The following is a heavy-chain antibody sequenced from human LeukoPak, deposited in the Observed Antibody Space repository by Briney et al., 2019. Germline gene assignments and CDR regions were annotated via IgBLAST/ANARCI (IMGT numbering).Heavy chain of an antibody. Sequence: GGSLRLSCAASGFTFSTFGMSWVRQAPGKGLEWVSSISSSSSYIYYADSVKGRFTISRDNAKNSLYLQMNSLRAEDTAVYYCAELGITMIGGVWGKGTTVTISS. CDR2: ISSSSSYI. D-gene: IGHD3-10*02. J-gene: IGHJ6*04. CDR3: AELGITMIGGV. CDR1: GFTFSTFG. V-gene: IGHV3-21*01.